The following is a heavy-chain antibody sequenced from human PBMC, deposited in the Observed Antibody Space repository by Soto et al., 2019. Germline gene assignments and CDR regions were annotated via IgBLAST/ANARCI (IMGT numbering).Heavy chain of an antibody. CDR1: GGSISSYY. Sequence: HVQLQESGPGLVKPSETLSLTCTVSGGSISSYYWSWIRQPPGKGLEWIGYIYYSGSTNYNPSLKSRVTISVDTSKNQFSLKLSSVTAADTAVYYCARLLWSRGDWFDPWGQGTLVTVSS. V-gene: IGHV4-59*08. J-gene: IGHJ5*02. CDR2: IYYSGST. CDR3: ARLLWSRGDWFDP. D-gene: IGHD3-10*01.